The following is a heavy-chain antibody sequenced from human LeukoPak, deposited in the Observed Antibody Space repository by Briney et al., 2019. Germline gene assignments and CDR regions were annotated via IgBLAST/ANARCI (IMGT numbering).Heavy chain of an antibody. CDR3: ASGSSPLYFDY. CDR2: IYYSGNT. J-gene: IGHJ4*02. CDR1: GGSISSYH. Sequence: KPSETLSLTCTVPGGSISSYHWSWIRQSPEKGLEWIGYIYYSGNTNYNPSLRSRVTISLDTSKNQFSLKVNSVTAADTAVYYCASGSSPLYFDYWGQGTLVTVSS. D-gene: IGHD6-6*01. V-gene: IGHV4-59*01.